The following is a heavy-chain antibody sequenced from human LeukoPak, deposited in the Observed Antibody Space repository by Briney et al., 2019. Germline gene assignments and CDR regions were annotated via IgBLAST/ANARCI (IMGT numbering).Heavy chain of an antibody. D-gene: IGHD3-10*01. CDR2: INPNSGGT. Sequence: ASVKVSCKASGYTFTGYYMHWVRQAPGQGLEWMGWINPNSGGTNYAQKFQGWVTMTRDTSISTAYMELSRLRSDDTAVYYCARGTYGSGSYYKPTLEDYYYGMDVWGQGTTVTVSS. J-gene: IGHJ6*02. CDR3: ARGTYGSGSYYKPTLEDYYYGMDV. CDR1: GYTFTGYY. V-gene: IGHV1-2*04.